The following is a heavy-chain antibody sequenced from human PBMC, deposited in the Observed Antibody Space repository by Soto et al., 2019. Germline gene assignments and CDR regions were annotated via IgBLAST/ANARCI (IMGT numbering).Heavy chain of an antibody. CDR2: IDYSGSA. J-gene: IGHJ4*03. Sequence: SETLSLTCTVSGGSISSGGYYWSWIRQHPGKGLEWIGYIDYSGSAYYNPSLKSRVTISVDTSKNQFSLKLSSVTAADTAVYYCARASYSDSYGYFDNWGQGTLVTVSS. V-gene: IGHV4-31*03. CDR1: GGSISSGGYY. CDR3: ARASYSDSYGYFDN. D-gene: IGHD5-18*01.